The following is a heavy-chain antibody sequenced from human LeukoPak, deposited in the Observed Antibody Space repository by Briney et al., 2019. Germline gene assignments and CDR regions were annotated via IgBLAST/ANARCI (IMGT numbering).Heavy chain of an antibody. Sequence: SETLSLTCTVSGGSISSGDYYWSWIRQPPGKGLEWIGYIYYSGSTYYNPSLKSRVTISVDTSKNQFSLKLSSVTAADTAVYYCAREARSQDAFDIWGQGTLVTVSS. D-gene: IGHD5-12*01. J-gene: IGHJ3*02. CDR1: GGSISSGDYY. CDR2: IYYSGST. CDR3: AREARSQDAFDI. V-gene: IGHV4-30-4*01.